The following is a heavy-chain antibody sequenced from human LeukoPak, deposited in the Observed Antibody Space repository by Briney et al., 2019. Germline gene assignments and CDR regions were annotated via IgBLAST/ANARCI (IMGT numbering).Heavy chain of an antibody. CDR2: INIDGTNT. J-gene: IGHJ4*02. CDR1: GFTFTSYL. CDR3: GRAGASWGIDY. D-gene: IGHD7-27*01. V-gene: IGHV3-74*01. Sequence: PWGSLRHSCAASGFTFTSYLLHWVRQAPGKGLVWVSHINIDGTNTYYADSVKGRFTISRDNAKNTLYLQINSLRAEDTAVYYCGRAGASWGIDYWGQGTLVTVSS.